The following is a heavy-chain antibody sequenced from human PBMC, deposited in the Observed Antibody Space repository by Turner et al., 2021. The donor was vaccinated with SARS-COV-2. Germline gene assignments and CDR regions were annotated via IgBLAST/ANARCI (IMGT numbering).Heavy chain of an antibody. V-gene: IGHV3-15*01. CDR1: GLPFPNAW. CDR3: TPLDYRDF. J-gene: IGHJ4*02. Sequence: EVQLVESGGCLVKPGGSLRLSCAVSGLPFPNAWRSWFRRAPGKGLEWVGRINSNSKGGATDYAAPVKGRFTISRDDSKIMLYLEMNSLKIEDTGVYYCTPLDYRDFWGQGTLVTGSS. CDR2: INSNSKGGAT. D-gene: IGHD4-4*01.